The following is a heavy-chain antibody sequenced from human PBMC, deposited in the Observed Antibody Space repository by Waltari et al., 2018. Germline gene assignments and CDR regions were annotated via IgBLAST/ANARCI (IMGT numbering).Heavy chain of an antibody. D-gene: IGHD2-15*01. CDR3: ARDRGRGLYLDT. V-gene: IGHV4-4*02. J-gene: IGHJ4*02. CDR2: VRGDGKI. Sequence: QLQLQESGPGLVKPSGTLSLTCDVSGDSMSSTDCLRWVRQSPQRGLEWLVQVRGDGKINYNPSVASRVIISLDTSKNQFSLKVNFATAADTAMYYCARDRGRGLYLDTWGPGTLVTVSP. CDR1: GDSMSSTDC.